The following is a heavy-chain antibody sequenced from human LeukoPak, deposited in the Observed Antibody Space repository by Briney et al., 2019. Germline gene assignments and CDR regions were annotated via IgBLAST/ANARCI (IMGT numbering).Heavy chain of an antibody. CDR1: GFTFSRYS. J-gene: IGHJ5*02. V-gene: IGHV3-21*01. D-gene: IGHD3-10*01. Sequence: GGSLRLSCAASGFTFSRYSMNWVRQAPGKGLEWVSSISSSSNYIYYADSVKGRFTISRDNAKNSLYLQMNSLRAEDTAVYYCARDPITMVRGVTNWFDPWGQGTLGTVSS. CDR3: ARDPITMVRGVTNWFDP. CDR2: ISSSSNYI.